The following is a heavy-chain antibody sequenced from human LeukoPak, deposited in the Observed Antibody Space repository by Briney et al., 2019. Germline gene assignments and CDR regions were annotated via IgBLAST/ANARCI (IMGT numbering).Heavy chain of an antibody. J-gene: IGHJ4*02. CDR3: AKGASSISFEY. CDR1: GFTFSSYS. V-gene: IGHV3-23*01. CDR2: ISGSGGSI. D-gene: IGHD2-2*01. Sequence: SGGSVRLSCAVSGFTFSSYSMSWVRQTPGKGLEWVSAISGSGGSIYYTNSVKGLFTISRDNPKNTLYLQMNSLRAEDTAVYYCAKGASSISFEYWGQGTLVTVSS.